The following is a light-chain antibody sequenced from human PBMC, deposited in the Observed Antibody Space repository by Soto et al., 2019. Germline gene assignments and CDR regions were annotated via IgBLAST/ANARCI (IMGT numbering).Light chain of an antibody. CDR3: QQYKNWPPIT. V-gene: IGKV3-15*01. CDR2: DAS. Sequence: IVMTQSPATLSLSPGERSTISCRASRGISSNLAWYQQKPGQAPRLLIYDASTRATGIPARFSGSASGTEFTLTISGLQSEDFAVYYCQQYKNWPPITFGQGTRLEIK. CDR1: RGISSN. J-gene: IGKJ5*01.